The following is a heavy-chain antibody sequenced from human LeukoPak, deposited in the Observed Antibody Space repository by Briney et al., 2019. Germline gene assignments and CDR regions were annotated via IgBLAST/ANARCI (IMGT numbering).Heavy chain of an antibody. J-gene: IGHJ5*02. CDR1: GFTFSSYA. D-gene: IGHD6-13*01. CDR2: ISGSGGST. Sequence: QPGGSLRLSCAASGFTFSSYAMSWVRQAPGMGLEWVSAISGSGGSTYYADSVKGRFTISRDNSKNTLYLQMNSLRAEDTAVYYCAEAGYGGSSWYTLTSNWFDPWGQGTLVTVSS. V-gene: IGHV3-23*01. CDR3: AEAGYGGSSWYTLTSNWFDP.